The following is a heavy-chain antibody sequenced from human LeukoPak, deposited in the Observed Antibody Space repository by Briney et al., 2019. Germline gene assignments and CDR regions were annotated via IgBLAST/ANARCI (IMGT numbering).Heavy chain of an antibody. Sequence: GGSLRLSCAASGFTFSSYSMNWVRQAPGKGLEWVSSISSSSSYIYYADSVKGRFTISRDSAKNPLYLQMNSLRAEDTAVYYCARDGQYYDFWSGYFAYSHFDYWGQGTLVTVSS. CDR3: ARDGQYYDFWSGYFAYSHFDY. CDR1: GFTFSSYS. J-gene: IGHJ4*02. CDR2: ISSSSSYI. V-gene: IGHV3-21*01. D-gene: IGHD3-3*01.